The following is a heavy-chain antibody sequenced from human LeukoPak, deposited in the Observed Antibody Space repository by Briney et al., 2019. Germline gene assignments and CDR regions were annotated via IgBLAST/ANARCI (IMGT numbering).Heavy chain of an antibody. Sequence: SETLSLTCAVYGGSFSGYYWSWIRQPPGKGLEWIGEINHSGSTNYNPSLKSRVTISVDTSKNQFSLKLSSVTAADTAVYYCARAEEWLANWFDPWGQGTLVTVSS. CDR3: ARAEEWLANWFDP. CDR2: INHSGST. J-gene: IGHJ5*02. D-gene: IGHD6-19*01. CDR1: GGSFSGYY. V-gene: IGHV4-34*01.